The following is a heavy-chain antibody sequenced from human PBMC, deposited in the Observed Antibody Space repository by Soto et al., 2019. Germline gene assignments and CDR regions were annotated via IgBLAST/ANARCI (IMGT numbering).Heavy chain of an antibody. CDR2: IYYSGST. J-gene: IGHJ5*02. D-gene: IGHD2-2*01. Sequence: PSETLSLTCTVSGGSISSSSFHWGWIRQPPGKGLEWIGSIYYSGSTYYTPSLKSRVTISVDTSKNQFSLKLSSVTAADTAVYYCARGTGVVPAAMEGAYWFDPWGQGTLVTVSS. CDR3: ARGTGVVPAAMEGAYWFDP. V-gene: IGHV4-39*07. CDR1: GGSISSSSFH.